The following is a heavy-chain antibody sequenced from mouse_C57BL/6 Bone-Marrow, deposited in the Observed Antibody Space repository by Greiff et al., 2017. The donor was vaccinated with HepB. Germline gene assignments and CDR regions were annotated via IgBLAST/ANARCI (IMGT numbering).Heavy chain of an antibody. CDR2: IDPSDSYT. V-gene: IGHV1-50*01. J-gene: IGHJ2*01. D-gene: IGHD1-1*01. Sequence: VQLQQPGAELVKPGASVKLSCKASGYTFTSYWMQWVKQRPGQGLEWIGEIDPSDSYTNYNQKFKGKSTLTVDKSSSTAYMQLSSLTSEDSAVYYCAREGVYYGSSYYFDYWGQGTTLTVSS. CDR1: GYTFTSYW. CDR3: AREGVYYGSSYYFDY.